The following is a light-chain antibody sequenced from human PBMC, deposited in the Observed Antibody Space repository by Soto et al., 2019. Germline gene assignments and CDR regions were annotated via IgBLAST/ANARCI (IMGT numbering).Light chain of an antibody. CDR3: QTGDTGVQI. CDR1: SGHSSYA. Sequence: QPVLTQSPSASASLGVSVKLTCTLSSGHSSYAIAWHQQQTEKAPRFLMKLNNDGSHTKGDGIPDRFSGSSSGPERYLTISGLQSEDEAVYYCQTGDTGVQIFGGGTKLTVL. CDR2: LNNDGSH. J-gene: IGLJ2*01. V-gene: IGLV4-69*01.